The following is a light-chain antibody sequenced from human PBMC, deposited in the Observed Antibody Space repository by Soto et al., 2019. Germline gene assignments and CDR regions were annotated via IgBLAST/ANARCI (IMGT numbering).Light chain of an antibody. CDR2: EGS. CDR3: SSYTSSSTYV. Sequence: QSVLTQPASVSGSPGQSTTISCTGTSSDVGSYNLVSWYQQHPGKAPKLMIYEGSKRPSGVSNRFSGSKSDNTVSLTISGLQAEDEADYYCSSYTSSSTYVFGTGTKVTVL. J-gene: IGLJ1*01. V-gene: IGLV2-14*02. CDR1: SSDVGSYNL.